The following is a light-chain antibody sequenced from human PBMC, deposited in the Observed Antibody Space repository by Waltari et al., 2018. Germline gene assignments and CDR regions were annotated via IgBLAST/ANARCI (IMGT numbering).Light chain of an antibody. V-gene: IGKV3-20*01. CDR1: QTARTTY. CDR2: GAS. CDR3: QQYDISPLT. J-gene: IGKJ4*01. Sequence: EIVLTQSPGPLSLSPGERATLSCRASQTARTTYLAWYQQKPGQAPTLLIYGASSTATGIPDRFSGSGSGTDFSLTISSLEPEDFAVYYCQQYDISPLTFGGGTKVEIK.